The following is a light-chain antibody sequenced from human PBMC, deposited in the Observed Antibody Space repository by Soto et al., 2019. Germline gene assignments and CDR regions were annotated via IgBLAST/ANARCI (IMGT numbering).Light chain of an antibody. J-gene: IGKJ1*01. V-gene: IGKV1-39*01. CDR2: AAS. CDR1: QSISSY. Sequence: RMTQSPASLSATVGDRVTITCRASQSISSYLNWYQQKPGKAPKLLIYAASSLQSGVPSRFSGSGSGTDFTLTISSLQPEDFATYYCQQSYSTPRTFGQGTKVDI. CDR3: QQSYSTPRT.